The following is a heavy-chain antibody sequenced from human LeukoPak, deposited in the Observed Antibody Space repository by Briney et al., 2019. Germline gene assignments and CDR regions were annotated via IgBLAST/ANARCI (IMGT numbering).Heavy chain of an antibody. CDR2: IYYSGST. CDR3: ARVDSFDVFFDY. J-gene: IGHJ4*02. CDR1: GGSISSYY. Sequence: SETLTLPCSVSGGSISSYYWSWIRQPPGKGLEWIGYIYYSGSTNYNPSLKSRVTISVDTSKNQFSLKPSSVTAADTAVYYCARVDSFDVFFDYGGQRTLVTVSS. D-gene: IGHD3-9*01. V-gene: IGHV4-59*01.